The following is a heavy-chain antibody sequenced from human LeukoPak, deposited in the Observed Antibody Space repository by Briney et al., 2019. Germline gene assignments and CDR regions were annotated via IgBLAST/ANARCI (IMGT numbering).Heavy chain of an antibody. CDR3: ARGTSTIVATFSY. CDR2: IYHSGTT. V-gene: IGHV4-38-2*02. D-gene: IGHD5-12*01. Sequence: PSETLTLTCTVAGYSISSGYYWGWLRPPPGKGLEWIGSIYHSGTTYYNPSLKSRVTISVDTSKNQFSLRLISVTAADTAVYYCARGTSTIVATFSYWGQGTLVTVSS. CDR1: GYSISSGYY. J-gene: IGHJ4*02.